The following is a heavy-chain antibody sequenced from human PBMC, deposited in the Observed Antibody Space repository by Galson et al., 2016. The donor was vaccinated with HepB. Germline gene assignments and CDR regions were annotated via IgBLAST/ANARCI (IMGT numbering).Heavy chain of an antibody. CDR2: MNPDSGNT. CDR3: ARRRAYCSGGSCSSDYSYYGMDV. CDR1: GYTFTSYD. D-gene: IGHD2-15*01. V-gene: IGHV1-8*01. J-gene: IGHJ6*02. Sequence: SVKVSCKASGYTFTSYDINWVRQATGQGLEWMGWMNPDSGNTVYAQKFQGRITMTRNTSISTAYVELSSLRSEDTAVYYGARRRAYCSGGSCSSDYSYYGMDVWGQGTTVTVSS.